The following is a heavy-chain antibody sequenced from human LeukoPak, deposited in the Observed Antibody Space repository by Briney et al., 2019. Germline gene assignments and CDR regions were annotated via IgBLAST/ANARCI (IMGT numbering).Heavy chain of an antibody. J-gene: IGHJ4*02. Sequence: QPGGSLRLSCAASGFTFSSYWMSWVRQAPGKGLEWVANIKQDGSEKYYVDSVKGRFTISRDNAKNSLYLQMNSLRAEDTAAYYCARDKIVGATHFDYWGQGTLVTVSS. D-gene: IGHD1-26*01. CDR1: GFTFSSYW. CDR3: ARDKIVGATHFDY. CDR2: IKQDGSEK. V-gene: IGHV3-7*01.